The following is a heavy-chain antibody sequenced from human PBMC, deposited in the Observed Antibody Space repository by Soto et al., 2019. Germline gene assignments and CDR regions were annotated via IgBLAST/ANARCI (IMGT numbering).Heavy chain of an antibody. Sequence: SETLSLTCTVSGGSISSYYWSWIRQPPGKGLEWIGDIYYSGSTNYNPSLKSRVTISVDTSKNQFSLKLSSVTAADTAVYYCARVVVIPNYYYGMDVWGQGTTVTVSS. V-gene: IGHV4-59*01. CDR3: ARVVVIPNYYYGMDV. CDR1: GGSISSYY. CDR2: IYYSGST. J-gene: IGHJ6*02. D-gene: IGHD3-22*01.